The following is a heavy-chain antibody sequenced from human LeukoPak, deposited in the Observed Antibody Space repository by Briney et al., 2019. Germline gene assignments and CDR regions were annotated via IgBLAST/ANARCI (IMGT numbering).Heavy chain of an antibody. CDR1: GYSISSGYY. Sequence: SETLSLTCTVSGYSISSGYYWGWIRQPPGKGLEWIGSIYHSGSTYYNPSLKSRVTISVDTSKNQFSLKLGSVTAADTAVYYCARTYSSSSSLLGFDYWGQGTLVTVSS. CDR3: ARTYSSSSSLLGFDY. V-gene: IGHV4-38-2*02. D-gene: IGHD6-6*01. J-gene: IGHJ4*02. CDR2: IYHSGST.